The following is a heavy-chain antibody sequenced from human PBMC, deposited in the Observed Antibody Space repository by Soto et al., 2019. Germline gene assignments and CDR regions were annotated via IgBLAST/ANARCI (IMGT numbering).Heavy chain of an antibody. D-gene: IGHD2-2*01. CDR3: ANQRDSTEYFDY. V-gene: IGHV4-39*01. CDR1: GGAVSNSQYF. Sequence: LQLQESGPGLVKPSETLSLTCTVSGGAVSNSQYFWAWLRQPPGKGLEWIWTIAHSGIVRYKTSLNSPVTISVVTSRNQFSLSLPYVTAADTAVFYCANQRDSTEYFDYWGPGTQDTVSS. J-gene: IGHJ4*02. CDR2: IAHSGIV.